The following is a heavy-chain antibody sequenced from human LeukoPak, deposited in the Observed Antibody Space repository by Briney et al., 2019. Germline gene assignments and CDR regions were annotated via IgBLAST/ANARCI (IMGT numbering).Heavy chain of an antibody. J-gene: IGHJ3*02. CDR2: ISSSSSYI. CDR3: AREPAEISFITRSLGTSDAFDI. Sequence: PGGSLRLSCAASGFTFSSYEMNWVRQAPGKGLEWVSSISSSSSYIHYADSVKGRFTISRDNAKNSLYLQMNSLRAEDTAVYYCAREPAEISFITRSLGTSDAFDIWGQGTMVTVSS. D-gene: IGHD1/OR15-1a*01. V-gene: IGHV3-21*01. CDR1: GFTFSSYE.